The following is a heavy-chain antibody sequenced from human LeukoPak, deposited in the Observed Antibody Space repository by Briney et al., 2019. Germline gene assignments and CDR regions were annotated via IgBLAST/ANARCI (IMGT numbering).Heavy chain of an antibody. D-gene: IGHD6-19*01. Sequence: GGSLRLSCADSGFTFSSYALSWLRQAPGKGLEWVSAISGSGGSTYYADSVKGRFTISRDNSQNTLYLLMNSLTAEDTPVYYCAKMGFAVADTCYFDYWGQGTLVTVSS. V-gene: IGHV3-23*01. CDR2: ISGSGGST. J-gene: IGHJ4*02. CDR1: GFTFSSYA. CDR3: AKMGFAVADTCYFDY.